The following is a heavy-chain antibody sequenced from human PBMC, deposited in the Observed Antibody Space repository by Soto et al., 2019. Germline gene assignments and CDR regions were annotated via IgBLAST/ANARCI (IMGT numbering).Heavy chain of an antibody. Sequence: SETLSLTCTVSGGSIISYYWSWSRQPPGKGLEWIGYIYYSGSTKYNPSLKSRVTVSVDSSKNQFSLKLDSVTAADTAVYYCARLGGYYQAFDSWGQGTLVTVSS. CDR3: ARLGGYYQAFDS. CDR1: GGSIISYY. J-gene: IGHJ4*02. CDR2: IYYSGST. D-gene: IGHD3-22*01. V-gene: IGHV4-59*08.